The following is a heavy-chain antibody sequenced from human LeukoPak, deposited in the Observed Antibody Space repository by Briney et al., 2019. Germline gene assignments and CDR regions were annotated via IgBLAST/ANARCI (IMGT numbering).Heavy chain of an antibody. CDR3: AREIGTNWKYAFVI. J-gene: IGHJ3*02. V-gene: IGHV1-69*01. Sequence: SGGTFARYAISRGRQAPGQGLEWMGGIIPIFGTANYAQKFQGRVTITADESTSTAYMELSSLRAEDTAVYYCAREIGTNWKYAFVISGEGTMVTVSS. D-gene: IGHD1-20*01. CDR2: IIPIFGTA. CDR1: GGTFARYA.